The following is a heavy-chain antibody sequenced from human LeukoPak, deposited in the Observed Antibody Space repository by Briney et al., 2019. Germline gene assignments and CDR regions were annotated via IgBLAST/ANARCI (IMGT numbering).Heavy chain of an antibody. V-gene: IGHV3-74*01. CDR3: AKDPTYYYDSSGYYYDY. CDR2: IDTDVSNT. D-gene: IGHD3-22*01. CDR1: GFALSMYW. J-gene: IGHJ4*02. Sequence: GGSLRLSCAASGFALSMYWMHWVRQDPGKGLVWVSRIDTDVSNTDYADSVKGRFTISRDNSKNTLYLQMNSLRAEDTAVYYCAKDPTYYYDSSGYYYDYWGQGTLVTVSS.